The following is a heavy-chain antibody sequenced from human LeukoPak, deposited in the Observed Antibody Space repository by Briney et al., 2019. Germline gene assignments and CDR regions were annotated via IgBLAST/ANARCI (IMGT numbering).Heavy chain of an antibody. J-gene: IGHJ5*02. V-gene: IGHV1-2*02. CDR3: ARNTAMVTYWFDP. Sequence: GASVKVSCKASGHTFTTYGVSWVRQAPGQGLEWMGWINPNSGGTNYAQKFQGRVTMTRDTSVSTAYMELSRLRSDDTAVYYCARNTAMVTYWFDPWGQGTLVTVSS. D-gene: IGHD5-18*01. CDR1: GHTFTTYG. CDR2: INPNSGGT.